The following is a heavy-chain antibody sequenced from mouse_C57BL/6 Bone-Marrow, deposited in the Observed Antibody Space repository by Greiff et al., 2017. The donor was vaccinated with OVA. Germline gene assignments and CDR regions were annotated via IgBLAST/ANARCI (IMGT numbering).Heavy chain of an antibody. CDR1: GFTFSDFY. CDR3: ARDAGGLRRRGYAMDY. V-gene: IGHV7-1*01. J-gene: IGHJ4*01. Sequence: DVMLVESGGGLVQSGRSLRLSCATSGFTFSDFYMEWVRQAPGKGLEWIAASRNKANDYTTEYSASVKGRFIVSRDTSQSILYLQMNALRAEDTAIYYCARDAGGLRRRGYAMDYWGQGTSVTVSS. CDR2: SRNKANDYTT. D-gene: IGHD2-2*01.